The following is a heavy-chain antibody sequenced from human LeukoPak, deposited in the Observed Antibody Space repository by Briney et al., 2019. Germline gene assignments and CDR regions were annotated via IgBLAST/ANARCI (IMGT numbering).Heavy chain of an antibody. Sequence: ASVKVSCKASGYTFTSYGINWVRQAPGQGLEWMGWISAYNGNTNYAQKLQGRVTMTTDTSTTTAYMELRSLRSADTAVYYCARDIENHSPSGAYFDSWGQGTLVTVSS. D-gene: IGHD3-10*01. CDR3: ARDIENHSPSGAYFDS. CDR2: ISAYNGNT. CDR1: GYTFTSYG. J-gene: IGHJ4*02. V-gene: IGHV1-18*04.